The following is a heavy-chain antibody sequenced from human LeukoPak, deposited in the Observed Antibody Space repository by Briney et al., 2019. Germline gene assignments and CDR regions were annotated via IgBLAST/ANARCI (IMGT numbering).Heavy chain of an antibody. CDR1: GGSITSNIFY. V-gene: IGHV4-31*03. CDR3: GKVGANSNS. D-gene: IGHD4-23*01. Sequence: SETLSLTCTVSGGSITSNIFYWNWIRQHPGKGLEWIGYIYYTGDTFYNASLKSRVMISLDTSENQFSLKMSSVTAADTAMYYCGKVGANSNSWGQETVVTASS. J-gene: IGHJ4*02. CDR2: IYYTGDT.